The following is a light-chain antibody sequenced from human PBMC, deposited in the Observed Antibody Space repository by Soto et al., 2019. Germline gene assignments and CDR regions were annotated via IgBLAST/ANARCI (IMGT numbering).Light chain of an antibody. J-gene: IGKJ2*01. CDR2: GSS. V-gene: IGKV3-20*01. CDR3: QQYGSSPPYT. Sequence: EVVLTQSPGTLSLSPGERATLSCRASENVSNNYLAWYQQKPGQAPRLLIFGSSDRAAGTPDRFSGSGSGKYFTLTIGRREPEDFAVFYCQQYGSSPPYTFGQGTKLEIK. CDR1: ENVSNNY.